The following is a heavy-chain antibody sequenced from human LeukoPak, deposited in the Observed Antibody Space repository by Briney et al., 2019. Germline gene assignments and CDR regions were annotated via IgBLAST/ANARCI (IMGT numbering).Heavy chain of an antibody. V-gene: IGHV4-59*01. D-gene: IGHD4-17*01. CDR3: ARGGGDYVGY. CDR2: IYYSGGT. CDR1: GGSISSYY. J-gene: IGHJ4*02. Sequence: SETLSLTCTVSGGSISSYYWSWIRQPPGKGLEWIGYIYYSGGTNYNPSLKSRVTISVDTSKNQFSLKLSSVTAADTAVYYCARGGGDYVGYWGQGTLVTVSS.